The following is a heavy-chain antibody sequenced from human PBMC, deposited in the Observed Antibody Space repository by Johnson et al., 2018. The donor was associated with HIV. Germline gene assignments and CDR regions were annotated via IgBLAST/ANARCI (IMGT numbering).Heavy chain of an antibody. CDR2: ISYDGSNK. V-gene: IGHV3-30-3*01. D-gene: IGHD3-10*01. Sequence: QVQLVESGGGVVQPGRSLRLSCAASGFTFSTYTLHWVRLAPGKGLEWVAVISYDGSNKYYADSVKGRFTISRDNSKNTLYLQMNSLRAEDTAVYYCARDPITMVRGVISDAFDIWGQGTMVTVSS. J-gene: IGHJ3*02. CDR1: GFTFSTYT. CDR3: ARDPITMVRGVISDAFDI.